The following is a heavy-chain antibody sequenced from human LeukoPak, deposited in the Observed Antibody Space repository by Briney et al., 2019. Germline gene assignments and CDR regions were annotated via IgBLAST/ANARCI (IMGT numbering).Heavy chain of an antibody. V-gene: IGHV3-23*01. CDR1: GFTFSTYA. CDR2: ILGSGGGT. CDR3: ARDSSSWQFDY. D-gene: IGHD6-13*01. Sequence: GGSLRLSCAASGFTFSTYAMSWVRQAPGKGLEWVSAILGSGGGTYYTDSVKGRFTISRDNSKNTLYLQMNSLRAEDTAVYYCARDSSSWQFDYWGQGTLVTVSS. J-gene: IGHJ4*02.